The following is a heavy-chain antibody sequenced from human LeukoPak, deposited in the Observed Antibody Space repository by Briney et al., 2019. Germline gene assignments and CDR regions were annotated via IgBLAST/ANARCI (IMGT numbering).Heavy chain of an antibody. Sequence: SETLSLTCIVSGDSISSGSYYWSWIRQAAGKGLEWIGRIYSSGSTNYNPSLKSRVIISVDTSKNQFSLKLSSVTAADTAVYYCARTPTRGGFDSWGQGTLVTVSS. CDR3: ARTPTRGGFDS. J-gene: IGHJ4*02. V-gene: IGHV4-61*10. CDR1: GDSISSGSYY. CDR2: IYSSGST. D-gene: IGHD2-15*01.